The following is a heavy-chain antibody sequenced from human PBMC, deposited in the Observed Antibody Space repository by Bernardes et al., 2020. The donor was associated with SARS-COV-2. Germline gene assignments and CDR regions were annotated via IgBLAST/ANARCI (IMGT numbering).Heavy chain of an antibody. J-gene: IGHJ4*02. CDR1: ATSISMYY. CDR2: MFSSGRT. V-gene: IGHV4-59*01. D-gene: IGHD3-3*01. Sequence: SETLPLICTVFATSISMYYWSWIRQPPGKGLEWIAYMFSSGRTSYNPSLKSRLTISLDSSKSQFSLRLNSVTAADTAIYYCARGDHYDPNRFDYWGQGTLVSVSS. CDR3: ARGDHYDPNRFDY.